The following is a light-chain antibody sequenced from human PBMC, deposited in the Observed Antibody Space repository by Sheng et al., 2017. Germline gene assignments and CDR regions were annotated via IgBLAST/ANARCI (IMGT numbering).Light chain of an antibody. J-gene: IGLJ1*01. V-gene: IGLV2-14*03. CDR2: DVT. CDR1: TSDVGGYNH. CDR3: SSYTSGSTLYV. Sequence: QSALTQPASVSGSPGQSITLSCTGTTSDVGGYNHVSWYQQHPGKAPKLMISDVTHRPSGVSNRFSGSKSANTASLTISGLQAEDEADYYCSSYTSGSTLYVFGTGTKVTVL.